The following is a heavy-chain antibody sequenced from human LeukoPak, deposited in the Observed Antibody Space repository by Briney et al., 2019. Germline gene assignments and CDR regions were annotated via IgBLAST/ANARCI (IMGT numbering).Heavy chain of an antibody. V-gene: IGHV4-59*01. J-gene: IGHJ4*02. CDR3: ARTPRRGGFDY. Sequence: SETLSLTCTVSGGSLSSYYWSWLRQPLGQGLEWIAYIYYTGSTDYNPSLKSRVTISGDMSKNQFSLNLNSVTAADTAIYYCARTPRRGGFDYWGQGILVTVSS. CDR1: GGSLSSYY. CDR2: IYYTGST. D-gene: IGHD3-10*01.